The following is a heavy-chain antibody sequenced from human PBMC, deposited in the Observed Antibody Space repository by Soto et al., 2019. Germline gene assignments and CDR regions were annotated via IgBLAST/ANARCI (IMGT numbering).Heavy chain of an antibody. V-gene: IGHV1-18*04. CDR3: ARVPCYDYVWGSYRDRAYYYGMDV. J-gene: IGHJ6*02. Sequence: GASVKVSCKASGYTFTSYGISWVRQAPGQGLEWMGWISAYNGNTNYAQKLQGRVTMTTDTSTSTAYMELRSLRSDETAVYYCARVPCYDYVWGSYRDRAYYYGMDVWGQGTTVTVSS. D-gene: IGHD3-16*02. CDR1: GYTFTSYG. CDR2: ISAYNGNT.